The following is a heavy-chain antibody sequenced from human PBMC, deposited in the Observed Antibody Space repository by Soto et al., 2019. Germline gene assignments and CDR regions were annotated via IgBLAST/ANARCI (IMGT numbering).Heavy chain of an antibody. J-gene: IGHJ6*03. Sequence: GGSLRLSCAASGFTFSSYAMSWVRQAPGKGLEWVSAISGSGGSTYYADSVKGRFTISRDNSKNTLYLQMNSLRAEDTAVYYCAKVPFQCTSHCYWGYYYYYMDVWGKGTTVTVSS. D-gene: IGHD2-15*01. V-gene: IGHV3-23*01. CDR1: GFTFSSYA. CDR3: AKVPFQCTSHCYWGYYYYYMDV. CDR2: ISGSGGST.